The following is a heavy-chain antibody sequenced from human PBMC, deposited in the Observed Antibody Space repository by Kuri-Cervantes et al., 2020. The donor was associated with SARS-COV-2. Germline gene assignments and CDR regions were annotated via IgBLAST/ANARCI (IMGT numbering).Heavy chain of an antibody. CDR1: GGSISSSSYY. D-gene: IGHD3-10*01. Sequence: ESLKISCTVSGGSISSSSYYWGWIRQPPGKGLEWIGSIYYSGSTYYNPSLKSRVTLSVDTSKNHFSLRLSSLTAADAAVYYCATLPGRGDYYTSGTVSDNWGQGTLVTVSS. CDR3: ATLPGRGDYYTSGTVSDN. J-gene: IGHJ4*02. CDR2: IYYSGST. V-gene: IGHV4-39*02.